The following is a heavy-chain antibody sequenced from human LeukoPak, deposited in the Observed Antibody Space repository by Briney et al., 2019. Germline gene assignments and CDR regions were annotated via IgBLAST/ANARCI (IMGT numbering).Heavy chain of an antibody. D-gene: IGHD3-16*01. CDR2: INHSGST. CDR3: ARHWTLGIDY. CDR1: GGSFSGYY. Sequence: PSETLSLTCAVYGGSFSGYYWSWIRQPAGNGLEWIGEINHSGSTNYNPSLKSRVTISVDTSKNQFSLKLSSVTAADTAVYYCARHWTLGIDYWGQGTLVTVSS. J-gene: IGHJ4*02. V-gene: IGHV4-34*01.